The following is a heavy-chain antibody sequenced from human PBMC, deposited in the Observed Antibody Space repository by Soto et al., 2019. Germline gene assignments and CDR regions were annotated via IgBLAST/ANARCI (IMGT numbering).Heavy chain of an antibody. J-gene: IGHJ4*02. D-gene: IGHD3-10*01. CDR3: AKFAMVRGVIKVGGGGHLDY. V-gene: IGHV3-23*01. Sequence: EVQLLESGGGLVQPGGSLSLSCAASGFTFSSYAMSWVRQAPGKGLEWVSAISGSGGSTYYADSVKGRFTISRDISKNTLYPQRDSLGAEDTAVYYCAKFAMVRGVIKVGGGGHLDYWGQGTLVTVSS. CDR2: ISGSGGST. CDR1: GFTFSSYA.